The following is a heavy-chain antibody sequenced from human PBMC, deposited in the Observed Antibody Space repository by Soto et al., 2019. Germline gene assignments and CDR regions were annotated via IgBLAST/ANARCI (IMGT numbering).Heavy chain of an antibody. Sequence: SETLSLTCAVYGGSFSGYYWSWIRQPPGKGLEWIGEINHSGSTNYNPSLKSRVTISVDTSKNQFSLKLSSVTAADTAVYYCARFSRIAARLGAWSDPWGQGTLVTVSS. V-gene: IGHV4-34*01. CDR2: INHSGST. J-gene: IGHJ5*02. D-gene: IGHD6-6*01. CDR3: ARFSRIAARLGAWSDP. CDR1: GGSFSGYY.